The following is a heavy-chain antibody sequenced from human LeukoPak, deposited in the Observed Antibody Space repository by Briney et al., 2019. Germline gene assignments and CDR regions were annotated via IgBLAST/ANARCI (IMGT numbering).Heavy chain of an antibody. J-gene: IGHJ4*02. CDR1: GGSISSYY. Sequence: SETLSLTCTVSGGSISSYYWSWIRQPPGKGLEWIGYIYYSGSTNYNPSLKSRVTISVDTSKNQFSLKLSSVTAADTAVYYCASLLGKAAAGYPDPYFDYWGQGTLVTVSS. D-gene: IGHD6-13*01. CDR2: IYYSGST. CDR3: ASLLGKAAAGYPDPYFDY. V-gene: IGHV4-59*01.